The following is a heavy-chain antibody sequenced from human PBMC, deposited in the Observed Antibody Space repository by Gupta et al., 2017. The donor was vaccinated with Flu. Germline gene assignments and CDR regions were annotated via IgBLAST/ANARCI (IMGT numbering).Heavy chain of an antibody. CDR3: ARDFRTNNWEFLDP. V-gene: IGHV1-2*02. CDR2: FNPNSGAT. J-gene: IGHJ5*02. D-gene: IGHD1-20*01. CDR1: GYTFTDYY. Sequence: QVQLVQSGAEVKKPGASVEVSCKASGYTFTDYYIHWVRQAPGQGLEWMGWFNPNSGATNIAPKFQGRVTMMRATSIDTAYMELTSLRSDDTAIYYCARDFRTNNWEFLDPWGPGTLVTVSP.